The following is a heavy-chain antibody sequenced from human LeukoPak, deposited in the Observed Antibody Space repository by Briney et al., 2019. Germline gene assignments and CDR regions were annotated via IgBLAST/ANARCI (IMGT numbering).Heavy chain of an antibody. V-gene: IGHV3-23*01. Sequence: GGSLRLSCAASGFTFSSYAMSWVRQAPGKGPEWVSGISGDGSRTYYADSVKGQFTISRDKSKNTLYLQMDSLRVEDTAIYYCAKVGRFSRAPENESWGQGPLVTVSS. D-gene: IGHD2/OR15-2a*01. CDR3: AKVGRFSRAPENES. J-gene: IGHJ4*02. CDR1: GFTFSSYA. CDR2: ISGDGSRT.